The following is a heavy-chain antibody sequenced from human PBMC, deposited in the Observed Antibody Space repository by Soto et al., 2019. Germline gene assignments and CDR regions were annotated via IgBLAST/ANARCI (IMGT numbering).Heavy chain of an antibody. D-gene: IGHD2-15*01. Sequence: GESTTISCEASGYSFTRYWIGWVRQMPGKGLEWMGIIHPGDSDTKYSPSFQGQVTISVDKSITTAYLQWSSLKASDTAMYYCARTPGPEVAASLGYDYFSGMDFWGQGTLVTVPS. CDR3: ARTPGPEVAASLGYDYFSGMDF. CDR2: IHPGDSDT. CDR1: GYSFTRYW. J-gene: IGHJ4*03. V-gene: IGHV5-51*01.